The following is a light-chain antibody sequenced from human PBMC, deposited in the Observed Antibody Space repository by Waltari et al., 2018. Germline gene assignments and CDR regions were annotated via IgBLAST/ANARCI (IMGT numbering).Light chain of an antibody. J-gene: IGKJ2*01. V-gene: IGKV3-11*02. Sequence: VLTQSPATLSLSPGETVTLSCRASQKVGRYLAWYQHKAGRAPRLLIYDASSRATGIPVRFSGSGSGRDFTLTITTLESEDFEVYYCQQRRAFGQGTKLEI. CDR1: QKVGRY. CDR2: DAS. CDR3: QQRRA.